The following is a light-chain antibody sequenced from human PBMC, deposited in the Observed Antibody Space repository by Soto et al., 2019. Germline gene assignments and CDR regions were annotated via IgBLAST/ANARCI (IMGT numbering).Light chain of an antibody. J-gene: IGKJ4*01. CDR1: QSVSSSY. V-gene: IGKV3-20*01. CDR3: QQYGSSPLT. Sequence: EIVLTQSPGTLSLSPGERATLTCRASQSVSSSYLAWYQQRPGQAPRLLIYDASRMATDIPDRFSGSGSGTDFTLTISRLEPEDFAVYSCQQYGSSPLTFGGGTMVEIK. CDR2: DAS.